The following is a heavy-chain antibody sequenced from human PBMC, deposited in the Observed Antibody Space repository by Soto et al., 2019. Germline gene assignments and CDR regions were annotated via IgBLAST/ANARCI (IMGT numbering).Heavy chain of an antibody. CDR3: ARGYPGIAAAGPYNWFDP. Sequence: PSETLSLTCAVYGGSFSGYYWSGIRQPPGKGLEWIGEINHSGSTNYNPSLKSRVTISVDTSKNQFSLKLSSVTAADTAVYYCARGYPGIAAAGPYNWFDPWGQGTLVTV. V-gene: IGHV4-34*01. CDR2: INHSGST. D-gene: IGHD6-13*01. J-gene: IGHJ5*02. CDR1: GGSFSGYY.